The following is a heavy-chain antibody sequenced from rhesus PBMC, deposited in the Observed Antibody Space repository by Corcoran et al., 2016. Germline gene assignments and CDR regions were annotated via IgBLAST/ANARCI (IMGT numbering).Heavy chain of an antibody. V-gene: IGHV4-122*02. D-gene: IGHD6-13*01. CDR1: GGSISSSYYY. J-gene: IGHJ4*01. CDR3: ARDGLDYSSWSDCVDY. CDR2: ISYSGSK. Sequence: QVQLQESGPGLVKPSETLSLTCAVSGGSISSSYYYWSWIRQAPGKGLEWIGDISYSGSKTDNPYLTSRVTMSRDTSKNQLSLKLSSVTAADTAVYYCARDGLDYSSWSDCVDYWGQGVLVTVSS.